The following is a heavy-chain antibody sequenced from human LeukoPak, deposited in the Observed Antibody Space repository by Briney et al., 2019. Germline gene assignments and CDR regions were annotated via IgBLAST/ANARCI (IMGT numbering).Heavy chain of an antibody. CDR3: ARVRLADERAWAY. V-gene: IGHV1-69*06. CDR1: GGTFSSYA. J-gene: IGHJ4*02. CDR2: IIPIFGTA. D-gene: IGHD3-3*02. Sequence: SVKVSCKASGGTFSSYAISWVRQDPGQGLEWMGGIIPIFGTANYAQKFQGRVTITADKSTSTAYMELSSLRSDDTAVYFCARVRLADERAWAYWGQGTLVTVSS.